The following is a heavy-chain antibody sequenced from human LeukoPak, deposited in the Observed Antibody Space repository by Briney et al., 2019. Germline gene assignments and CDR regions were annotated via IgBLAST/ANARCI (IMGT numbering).Heavy chain of an antibody. CDR2: IYTSGTT. V-gene: IGHV4-4*07. D-gene: IGHD3-10*01. CDR3: ARGAYYGSGNYFDY. Sequence: SETLSLTCTVSGGSISSYYWSWIRQPAGKGLEWIGRIYTSGTTNYNPSLKSRVTMSVDTSKNYFSLKLSSATAADTAVYYCARGAYYGSGNYFDYWGLGALVTVSS. CDR1: GGSISSYY. J-gene: IGHJ4*02.